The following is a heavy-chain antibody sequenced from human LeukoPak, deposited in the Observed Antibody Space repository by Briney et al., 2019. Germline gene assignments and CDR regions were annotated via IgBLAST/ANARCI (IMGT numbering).Heavy chain of an antibody. D-gene: IGHD3-22*01. J-gene: IGHJ4*02. CDR3: AKGTYYYDSSGYYGGYYFDY. Sequence: QPGGSLRLSCADSGFTFSSYAMSWVRQAPGKGLGWVSAIIGSGGSTYYADSVKGRFTISRDNSKNTLYLQMNSLRAEDTAVYYCAKGTYYYDSSGYYGGYYFDYWGQGTLVTVSS. CDR1: GFTFSSYA. V-gene: IGHV3-23*01. CDR2: IIGSGGST.